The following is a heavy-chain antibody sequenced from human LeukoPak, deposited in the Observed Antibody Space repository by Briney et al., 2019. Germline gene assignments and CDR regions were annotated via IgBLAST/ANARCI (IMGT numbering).Heavy chain of an antibody. CDR1: GGSFSGYY. Sequence: SETLSLTCAVYGGSFSGYYWSWIRQPPGKGLEWIGEINHSGSTNYNPSLKSRVTISVDTSKNQFSLKLSSVTAADTAVYYCARGPVNWDDSSGYYWGQGILVTVSS. CDR3: ARGPVNWDDSSGYY. D-gene: IGHD3-22*01. J-gene: IGHJ4*02. CDR2: INHSGST. V-gene: IGHV4-34*01.